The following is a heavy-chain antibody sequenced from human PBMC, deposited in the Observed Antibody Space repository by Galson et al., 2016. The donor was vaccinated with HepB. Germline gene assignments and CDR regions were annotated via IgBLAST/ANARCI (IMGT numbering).Heavy chain of an antibody. D-gene: IGHD2-21*01. CDR1: GFTFSTYA. J-gene: IGHJ5*02. V-gene: IGHV3-64D*06. CDR2: ISSTGGST. CDR3: VKGLNGPGLFWFDP. Sequence: SLRLSCAASGFTFSTYAMHWVRQAPGKGLEYVSGISSTGGSTFYADSVKGRFTISRDDSKNTLYLQMSSLGTEDTAVYYCVKGLNGPGLFWFDPWGQGTPVTVSS.